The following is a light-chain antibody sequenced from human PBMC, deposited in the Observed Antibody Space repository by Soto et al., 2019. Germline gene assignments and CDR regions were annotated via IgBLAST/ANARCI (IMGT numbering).Light chain of an antibody. Sequence: EVVMTQSPATLSVSPGERATLSCRASQSINVNVAWYQQKPGQAPRLLIYGAFTRATGIPPRFSGSGSGTEFTLTISSLQSEDFAVYYCHQYNSYWTFGQGTKVEIK. V-gene: IGKV3-15*01. CDR3: HQYNSYWT. CDR1: QSINVN. J-gene: IGKJ1*01. CDR2: GAF.